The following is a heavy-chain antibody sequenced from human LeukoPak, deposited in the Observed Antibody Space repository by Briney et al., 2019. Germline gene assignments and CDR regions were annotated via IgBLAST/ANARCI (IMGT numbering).Heavy chain of an antibody. J-gene: IGHJ5*02. V-gene: IGHV3-43*02. CDR3: AKDIGYCSGGSCYENWFDP. Sequence: WESLRLSCAASGFTFDDYAMHWIRQAPGKGLEWVSLISGDGGTTYYADSVTGRFTISRDNSKNSLYLQMNSLRTEDTALYYCAKDIGYCSGGSCYENWFDPWGQGTLVTVSS. CDR1: GFTFDDYA. CDR2: ISGDGGTT. D-gene: IGHD2-15*01.